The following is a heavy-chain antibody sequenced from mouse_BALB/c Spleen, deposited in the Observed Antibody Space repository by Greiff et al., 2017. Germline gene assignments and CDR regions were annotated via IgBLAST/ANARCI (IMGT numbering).Heavy chain of an antibody. V-gene: IGHV1S81*02. J-gene: IGHJ2*01. CDR1: GYTFTSYW. D-gene: IGHD4-1*01. Sequence: VQLQQPGAELVKPGASVKLSCKASGYTFTSYWMHWVKQRPGQGLEWIGEINPSNGRTNYNEKFKSKATLTVDKSSSTAYMQLSSLTSEDSAVYYCATGVDYWGQGTTLTVSS. CDR2: INPSNGRT. CDR3: ATGVDY.